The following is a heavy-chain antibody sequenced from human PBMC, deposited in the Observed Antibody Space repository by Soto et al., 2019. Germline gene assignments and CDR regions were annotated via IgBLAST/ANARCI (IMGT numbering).Heavy chain of an antibody. Sequence: PSETLSLTCAVSGGSISSGGYSWTWIRQPPGKGLEWIGYIYYSGSTYYNPSLKSRVTISVDTSKNQFSLKLSSGTAADTAGYYCARDVGATTLIDYWGQGTLVTVSS. J-gene: IGHJ4*02. CDR1: GGSISSGGYS. CDR3: ARDVGATTLIDY. V-gene: IGHV4-30-4*07. D-gene: IGHD1-26*01. CDR2: IYYSGST.